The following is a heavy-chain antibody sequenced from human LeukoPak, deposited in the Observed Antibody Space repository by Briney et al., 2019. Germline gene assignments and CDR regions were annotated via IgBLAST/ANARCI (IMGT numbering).Heavy chain of an antibody. CDR1: GFTFSSYW. D-gene: IGHD2-2*02. CDR2: VKQDGSEK. J-gene: IGHJ5*02. CDR3: AKEREHPILTYDP. Sequence: GWSLRLSCAASGFTFSSYWMNWLRQAPGKGLEGVANVKQDGSEKYYVDSVKGRCTISRDNAKNSVYLQMNSVRVEDEAVDYCAKEREHPILTYDPWAQGPLVTVPS. V-gene: IGHV3-7*01.